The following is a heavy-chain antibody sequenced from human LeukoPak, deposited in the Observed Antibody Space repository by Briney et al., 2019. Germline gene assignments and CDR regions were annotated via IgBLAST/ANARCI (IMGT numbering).Heavy chain of an antibody. CDR1: GGTFTSYA. J-gene: IGHJ4*02. Sequence: ASVKVSCKASGGTFTSYAIHWVRQAPGQRLEWMGWINAGNGITKYSQEFQGRVTITRDTSAGTAYMELSSLRSDDVAVYYCARARYTNYAMDYWGQGTLITVSS. CDR3: ARARYTNYAMDY. D-gene: IGHD4-11*01. CDR2: INAGNGIT. V-gene: IGHV1-3*03.